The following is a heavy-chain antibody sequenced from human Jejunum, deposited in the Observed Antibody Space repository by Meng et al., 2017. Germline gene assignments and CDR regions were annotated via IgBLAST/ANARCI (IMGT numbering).Heavy chain of an antibody. J-gene: IGHJ5*02. Sequence: QLQLQESGSGLVQPSQTLSLTCAASGGSLTRGAYSWSWIRQPPGKGLEWIGHSYHTGSSNYNPSLESRVTISVDRSKNQFSLKLTSVTAADTAVYYCARASVGNCGGDCYSPHWFDPWGQGTLVTVSS. CDR3: ARASVGNCGGDCYSPHWFDP. CDR1: GGSLTRGAYS. D-gene: IGHD2-21*02. CDR2: SYHTGSS. V-gene: IGHV4-30-2*01.